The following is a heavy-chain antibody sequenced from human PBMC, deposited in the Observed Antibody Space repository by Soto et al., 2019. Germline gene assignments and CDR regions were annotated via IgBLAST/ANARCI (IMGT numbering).Heavy chain of an antibody. CDR3: ARDSSGWYYFDY. D-gene: IGHD6-19*01. V-gene: IGHV1-3*05. CDR1: GYTFTSYA. Sequence: QVQLVQSGAEEKKPGASVKVSCKASGYTFTSYAMHWVRQAPGQRLEWMGWINAGNDNTKYSQKFQGRVTITRDKAASTAYMELSSLRSEDTAVYYCARDSSGWYYFDYWGQGTQVTVSS. J-gene: IGHJ4*02. CDR2: INAGNDNT.